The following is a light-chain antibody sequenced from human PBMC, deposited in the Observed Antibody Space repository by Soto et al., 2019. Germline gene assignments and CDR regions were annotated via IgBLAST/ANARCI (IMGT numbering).Light chain of an antibody. Sequence: EIVLTQSPATLSLSPWERATLSCRASQSVSSYLAWYQQKPGQAPRLLIYDASNRATGIPARFSGSGSGTDFTLTISSLEPEDFAVYYCQQYKNWPLFGQGTRLEIK. CDR3: QQYKNWPL. CDR2: DAS. V-gene: IGKV3-11*01. J-gene: IGKJ5*01. CDR1: QSVSSY.